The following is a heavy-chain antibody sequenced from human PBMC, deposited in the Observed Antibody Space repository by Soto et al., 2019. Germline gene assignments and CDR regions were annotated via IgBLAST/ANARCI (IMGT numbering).Heavy chain of an antibody. CDR3: TTDRIYYEPLYGMDV. J-gene: IGHJ6*02. D-gene: IGHD3-22*01. CDR1: GFTFSNAW. V-gene: IGHV3-15*07. CDR2: IKSKTDGGTT. Sequence: GGSLRLSCAASGFTFSNAWMNWVRQAPGKGLEWVGRIKSKTDGGTTDYAAPVKGRFTISRDDSKNTLYLQMNSLKTEDTAVYYCTTDRIYYEPLYGMDVWGQGTTVTVSS.